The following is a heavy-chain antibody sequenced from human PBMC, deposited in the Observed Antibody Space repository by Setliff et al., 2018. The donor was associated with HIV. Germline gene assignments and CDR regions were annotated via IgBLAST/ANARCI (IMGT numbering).Heavy chain of an antibody. J-gene: IGHJ4*02. D-gene: IGHD6-19*01. CDR2: MYYTGST. CDR1: GGSTDSGSYY. CDR3: ARDGGSSGWYFVLGYSDY. V-gene: IGHV4-39*02. Sequence: KASETLSLTCTVSGGSTDSGSYYWAWIRQPPGKGLEWIGSMYYTGSTYYNPSLKSRVPISLDTSKNQFSLKLNSVTAADTAMYYCARDGGSSGWYFVLGYSDYWGPGTLVTVSS.